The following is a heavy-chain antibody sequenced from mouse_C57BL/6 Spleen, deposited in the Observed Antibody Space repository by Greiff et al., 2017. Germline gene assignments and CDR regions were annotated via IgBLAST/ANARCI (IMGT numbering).Heavy chain of an antibody. CDR3: ARSDDYDAGYYAMDY. D-gene: IGHD2-4*01. J-gene: IGHJ4*01. V-gene: IGHV1-81*01. Sequence: VQRVESGAELARPGASVKLSCKASGYTFTSYGISWVKQRTGQGLEWIGEIYPRSGNTYYNEKFKGKATLTADKSSSTAYMELRSLTSEDSAVYFCARSDDYDAGYYAMDYWGQGTSVTVSS. CDR2: IYPRSGNT. CDR1: GYTFTSYG.